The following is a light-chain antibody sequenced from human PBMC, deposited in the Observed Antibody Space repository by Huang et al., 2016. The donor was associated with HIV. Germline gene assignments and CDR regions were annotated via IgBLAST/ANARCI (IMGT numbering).Light chain of an antibody. CDR1: QSVGSN. CDR2: GTS. V-gene: IGKV3-15*01. CDR3: QQYNNWPPWT. J-gene: IGKJ1*01. Sequence: EIVMTQSPATLSVSPGERTTLSCRASQSVGSNLAWYQQKPGQAPRRGIYGTSTRATGIPARFSGSGSGTEFTLSISSLQSEDFAVYYCQQYNNWPPWTFGQGTKVEIK.